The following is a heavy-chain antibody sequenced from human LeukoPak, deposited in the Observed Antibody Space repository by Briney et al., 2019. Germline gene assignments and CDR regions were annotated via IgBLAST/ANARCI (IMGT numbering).Heavy chain of an antibody. D-gene: IGHD3-9*01. CDR3: ARDYDILTGYYIGYYFDY. Sequence: SETLSLTCTVSGGSISSSSYYWGWIRQPPGKGLEWIGSIYYSGSTYYNPSLKSRVTISVDTSKNQFSLKLSSVTAADTAVYYCARDYDILTGYYIGYYFDYWGQGTLVTVSS. CDR1: GGSISSSSYY. J-gene: IGHJ4*02. V-gene: IGHV4-39*07. CDR2: IYYSGST.